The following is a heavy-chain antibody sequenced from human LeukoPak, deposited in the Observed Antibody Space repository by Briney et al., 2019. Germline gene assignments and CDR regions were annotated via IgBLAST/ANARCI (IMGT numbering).Heavy chain of an antibody. J-gene: IGHJ5*02. V-gene: IGHV1-46*01. Sequence: ASVKVSCKASGYTFTSYYMHWVRQAPGQGLEWMGIINPSGGSTSYAQKLQGRVTMTTDTSTSTAYVELRSLRSDDTAVYYCARDKGIVPNWFDPWGQGTLVTVSS. D-gene: IGHD2/OR15-2a*01. CDR2: INPSGGST. CDR1: GYTFTSYY. CDR3: ARDKGIVPNWFDP.